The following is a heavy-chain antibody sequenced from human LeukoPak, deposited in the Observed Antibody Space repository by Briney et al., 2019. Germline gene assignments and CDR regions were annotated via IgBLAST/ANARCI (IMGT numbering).Heavy chain of an antibody. D-gene: IGHD3-22*01. J-gene: IGHJ6*03. CDR3: ARLGRDSSCYYYGDYYYYYMDV. V-gene: IGHV4-59*12. CDR1: GASMRSYY. CDR2: IYYSGIT. Sequence: SETLSLTCTVSGASMRSYYWSWIRQPPGKGLEWIGYIYYSGITNYNPSLKSRVTISVDTSKNQFSLKLRSVTAADTAVYYCARLGRDSSCYYYGDYYYYYMDVWGKGTTVTVSS.